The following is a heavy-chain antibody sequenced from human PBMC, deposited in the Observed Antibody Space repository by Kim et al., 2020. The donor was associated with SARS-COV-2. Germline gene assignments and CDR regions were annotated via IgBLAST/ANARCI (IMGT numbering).Heavy chain of an antibody. CDR3: ARESAGYSYVDY. CDR2: ISSSSSYI. CDR1: GFTFSSYS. D-gene: IGHD5-18*01. J-gene: IGHJ4*02. Sequence: GGSLRLSCAASGFTFSSYSMNWVRQAPGKGLEWVSSISSSSSYIYYADSVKGRFTISRDNAKNSLYLQMNSLRAEDTAVYYCARESAGYSYVDYWGQGTLVTVSS. V-gene: IGHV3-21*01.